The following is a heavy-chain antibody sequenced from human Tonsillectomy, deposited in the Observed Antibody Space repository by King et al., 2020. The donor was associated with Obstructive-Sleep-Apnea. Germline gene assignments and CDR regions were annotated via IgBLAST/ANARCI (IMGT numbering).Heavy chain of an antibody. CDR1: GFTFNTYA. CDR3: AKDREVAVIAKCFDY. D-gene: IGHD6-19*01. Sequence: VQLVESGGGLVQPGGSLRLSCAVSGFTFNTYAMNWVRQAPGKGLEWVSSISGSGGSTYHADSVKGRCTISRDNSKNTLYLQMNKLRAEDTAVYFCAKDREVAVIAKCFDYWGQGTPVTVSS. V-gene: IGHV3-23*04. J-gene: IGHJ4*02. CDR2: ISGSGGST.